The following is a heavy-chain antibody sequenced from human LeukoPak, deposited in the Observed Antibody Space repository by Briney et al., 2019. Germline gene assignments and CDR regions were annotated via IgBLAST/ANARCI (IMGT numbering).Heavy chain of an antibody. D-gene: IGHD6-6*01. J-gene: IGHJ5*02. V-gene: IGHV3-21*01. Sequence: GGSLRLSCAASGFTFSSYSMNWVRQAPGKGLEWVSSISSSSSYIYYADSVKGRFTISRDNAKNSLYLQMNSLRAEDTAVYYCARGRQLAGPAPWGQGTLVTVSP. CDR1: GFTFSSYS. CDR2: ISSSSSYI. CDR3: ARGRQLAGPAP.